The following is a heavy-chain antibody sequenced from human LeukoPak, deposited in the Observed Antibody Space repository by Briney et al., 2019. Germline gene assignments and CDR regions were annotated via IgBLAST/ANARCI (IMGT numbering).Heavy chain of an antibody. D-gene: IGHD3-3*01. V-gene: IGHV3-30*02. CDR3: AKGLVRFSYFDY. J-gene: IGHJ4*02. CDR2: IRYDGSNK. CDR1: GFTFSSYG. Sequence: PGGSLRLSCAASGFTFSSYGMHWVRQAPGKGLEWVAFIRYDGSNKYYADSVKGRFTISRDNSENTLYLQMNSLRAEDTAVYYCAKGLVRFSYFDYWGQGTLVTVSS.